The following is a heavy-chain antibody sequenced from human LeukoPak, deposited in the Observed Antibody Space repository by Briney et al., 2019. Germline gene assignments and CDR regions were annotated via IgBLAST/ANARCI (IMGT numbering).Heavy chain of an antibody. CDR2: ISAYNGNT. Sequence: GASVKVSCKASGYTFTSYGISWVRQAPGQGLEWMGWISAYNGNTNYAQKLQGRVTMTTDTSTSTAYMELRSLRSDDTVVYCCARDPRRIVGATKRWFDPWGQGTLVTVSS. CDR1: GYTFTSYG. J-gene: IGHJ5*02. D-gene: IGHD1-26*01. CDR3: ARDPRRIVGATKRWFDP. V-gene: IGHV1-18*01.